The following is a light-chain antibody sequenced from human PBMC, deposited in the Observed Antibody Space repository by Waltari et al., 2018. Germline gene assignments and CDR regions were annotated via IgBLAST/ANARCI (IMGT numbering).Light chain of an antibody. CDR3: QQFYNPLFI. CDR2: WAS. J-gene: IGKJ3*01. V-gene: IGKV4-1*01. CDR1: QSVSYNSDNKHF. Sequence: DIVMTQSPDSLAVSLGERATINCKSSQSVSYNSDNKHFLAWYQQKPGQPPKLLIYWASTRASGVTDRFSGSGSGTEFTLTISSVQAEDVAIYYCQQFYNPLFIFGPGTKVDIK.